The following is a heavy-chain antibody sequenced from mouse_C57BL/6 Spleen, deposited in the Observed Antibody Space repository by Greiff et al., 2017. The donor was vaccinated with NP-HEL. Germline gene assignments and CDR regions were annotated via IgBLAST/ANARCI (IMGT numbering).Heavy chain of an antibody. J-gene: IGHJ2*01. V-gene: IGHV7-3*01. CDR3: ASSSGTGDYFDY. CDR2: IRNKANGYTT. Sequence: DVMLVESGGGLVQPGGSLSLSCAASGFTFTDYYMSWVRQPPGKALEWLGFIRNKANGYTTEYSASVKGRFTISRDNSQSILYLQMNALRAEDSATYYCASSSGTGDYFDYWGQGTTLTVSS. CDR1: GFTFTDYY. D-gene: IGHD4-1*01.